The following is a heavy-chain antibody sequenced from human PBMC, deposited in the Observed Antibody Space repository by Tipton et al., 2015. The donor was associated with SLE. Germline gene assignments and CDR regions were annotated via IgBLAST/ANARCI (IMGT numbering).Heavy chain of an antibody. CDR3: ADQESAGEYYGTDV. V-gene: IGHV4-59*04. CDR1: GGSISSYY. J-gene: IGHJ6*02. CDR2: IYYSGRT. Sequence: TLSLTCTVSGGSISSYYWSWIRQPPGKGLEWIGYIYYSGRTYYNPSLKSRVTISVDTSKNQFSLKLSSVTAADTAVYYCADQESAGEYYGTDVWGQGTTDAVSS. D-gene: IGHD3-10*01.